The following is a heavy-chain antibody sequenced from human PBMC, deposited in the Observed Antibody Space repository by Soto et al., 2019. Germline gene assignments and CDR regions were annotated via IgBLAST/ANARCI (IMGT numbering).Heavy chain of an antibody. D-gene: IGHD3-22*01. CDR2: IIPIFGTA. Sequence: QVQLVQSGAEVKKPGSSVKVSCKASGGTFSSYAISWVRQAPGQGLEWMGGIIPIFGTANYAQKFQGRVMITADESTSTAYMELSSLRSEDTAVYYCARVSLGAWLLRYHYFDYWGQGTLVTVSS. CDR1: GGTFSSYA. J-gene: IGHJ4*02. CDR3: ARVSLGAWLLRYHYFDY. V-gene: IGHV1-69*01.